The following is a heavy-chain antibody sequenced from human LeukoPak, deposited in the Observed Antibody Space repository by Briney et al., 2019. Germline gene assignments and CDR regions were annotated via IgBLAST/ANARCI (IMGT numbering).Heavy chain of an antibody. Sequence: ASVKVSCKASGGTFSSYAISWVRQAPGQGPEWMGGIIPIFGTANYAQKFQGRVTITTDESTSTAYMELSSLRSEDTAVYYCAIEMATMVDYWGQGTLVTVSS. J-gene: IGHJ4*02. D-gene: IGHD5-24*01. V-gene: IGHV1-69*05. CDR1: GGTFSSYA. CDR3: AIEMATMVDY. CDR2: IIPIFGTA.